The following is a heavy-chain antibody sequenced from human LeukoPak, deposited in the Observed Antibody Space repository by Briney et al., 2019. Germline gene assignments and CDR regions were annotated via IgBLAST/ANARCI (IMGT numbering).Heavy chain of an antibody. CDR1: GFPFSSYV. J-gene: IGHJ4*02. CDR3: AKDLAGDFDY. CDR2: IWFDGGKI. D-gene: IGHD7-27*01. V-gene: IGHV3-33*06. Sequence: AGSLRLSCAASGFPFSSYVMHWLRQAPGKGLQWVAVIWFDGGKIYYADSVKGRFTISRDNSKNTLYLQMISLRAEDTAVYYCAKDLAGDFDYWGQGTLVTVTS.